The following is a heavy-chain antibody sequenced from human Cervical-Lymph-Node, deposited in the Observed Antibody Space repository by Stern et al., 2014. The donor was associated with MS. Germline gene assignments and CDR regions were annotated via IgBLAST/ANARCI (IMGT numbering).Heavy chain of an antibody. J-gene: IGHJ3*02. D-gene: IGHD4-23*01. CDR1: GFSLSTSGVR. V-gene: IGHV2-5*01. Sequence: SGPTLVKPTQTLTLTFTFSGFSLSTSGVRVAWIRQPPGKTLEWLALFFGKGKKPYNPSLKSRVTITKDTSENQVVLKMTSMAPVDTPTYYCAHNSGPAGNLENVFDIWGRGKMVTVSS. CDR2: FFGKGKK. CDR3: AHNSGPAGNLENVFDI.